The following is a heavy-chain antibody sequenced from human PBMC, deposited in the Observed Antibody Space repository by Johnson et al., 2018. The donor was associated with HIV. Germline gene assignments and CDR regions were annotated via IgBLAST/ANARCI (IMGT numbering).Heavy chain of an antibody. J-gene: IGHJ3*02. D-gene: IGHD3-3*01. Sequence: QVLLVESGGGVVQPGRSLRLSCAASGFTFSSYAMHWVRQAPGKGLEWVAVISYDGSNKYYADSVKVRFTISRDNSKNTLYLQMNSLRAEDTAVYYCARGSYNFWSGEREAFDIWGQGTMVTVSS. CDR2: ISYDGSNK. V-gene: IGHV3-30-3*01. CDR3: ARGSYNFWSGEREAFDI. CDR1: GFTFSSYA.